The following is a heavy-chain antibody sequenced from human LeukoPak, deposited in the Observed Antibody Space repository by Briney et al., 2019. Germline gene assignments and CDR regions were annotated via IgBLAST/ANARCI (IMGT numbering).Heavy chain of an antibody. CDR1: GFTFSSYG. Sequence: GGSMRLSCAASGFTFSSYGMHWVRQAPGKGLEWVAVIWYDGSNKYYADSVKGRFTISRDNSKNTLYLQMNSLRAEDTAAYYCANLGYCSSTSCLRGDAFDIWGQGTMVTVSS. CDR3: ANLGYCSSTSCLRGDAFDI. J-gene: IGHJ3*02. V-gene: IGHV3-33*06. D-gene: IGHD2-2*01. CDR2: IWYDGSNK.